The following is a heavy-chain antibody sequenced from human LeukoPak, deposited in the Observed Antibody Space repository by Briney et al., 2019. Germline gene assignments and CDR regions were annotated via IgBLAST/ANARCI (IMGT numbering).Heavy chain of an antibody. CDR1: GYXFTSYG. J-gene: IGHJ4*02. CDR3: ARDSYVVATLRHFDY. Sequence: ASVKVSCKASGYXFTSYGISWVRQAPGQGREWMGWISAYNGNTNYAQKLQGRVTMTTDTSTSTAYMELRSLRSDDTAVYYCARDSYVVATLRHFDYWGREPWSPSPQ. V-gene: IGHV1-18*01. D-gene: IGHD5-12*01. CDR2: ISAYNGNT.